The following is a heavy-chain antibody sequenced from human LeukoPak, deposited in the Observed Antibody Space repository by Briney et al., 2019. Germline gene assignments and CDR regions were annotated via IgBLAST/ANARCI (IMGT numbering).Heavy chain of an antibody. D-gene: IGHD4-17*01. Sequence: GGSLRLSCAASGFTFSSYSMNWVRQAPGKGLEWVSSISSSSSYIYYADSVKGRFTISRDNSKNTLYLQMNSLRAEDTAVYYCARDFTTVTTNWGQGTLVTVSS. J-gene: IGHJ4*02. CDR2: ISSSSSYI. CDR3: ARDFTTVTTN. CDR1: GFTFSSYS. V-gene: IGHV3-21*01.